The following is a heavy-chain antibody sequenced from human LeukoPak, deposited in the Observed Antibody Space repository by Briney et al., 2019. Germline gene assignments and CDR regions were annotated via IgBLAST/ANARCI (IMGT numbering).Heavy chain of an antibody. Sequence: PGGSLRLSCAASGFTFSSYGMHWVRQAPGKGLEWVAFIRYDGSNKYYADSVKGRFTISRDNSKNTLYLQMNSLRAEDTAVYYCAKDRIGDYVWGSYRPLGYWGQGTLVTVSS. CDR2: IRYDGSNK. J-gene: IGHJ4*02. CDR3: AKDRIGDYVWGSYRPLGY. V-gene: IGHV3-30*02. D-gene: IGHD3-16*02. CDR1: GFTFSSYG.